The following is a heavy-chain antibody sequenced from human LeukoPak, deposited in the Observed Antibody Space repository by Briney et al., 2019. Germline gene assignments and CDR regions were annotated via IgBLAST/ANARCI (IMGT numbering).Heavy chain of an antibody. CDR2: ISGYNGNT. D-gene: IGHD3-3*01. V-gene: IGHV1-18*01. Sequence: GASVKVSCKASGYTFTSYGISWVRQAPGQGLEWMGWISGYNGNTNYAQKLQGRVTMTTDTSTSTAYMELRSLRSDDTAVYYCARVATIFGVVIQRYFDYWGQGALVTVSS. CDR1: GYTFTSYG. CDR3: ARVATIFGVVIQRYFDY. J-gene: IGHJ4*02.